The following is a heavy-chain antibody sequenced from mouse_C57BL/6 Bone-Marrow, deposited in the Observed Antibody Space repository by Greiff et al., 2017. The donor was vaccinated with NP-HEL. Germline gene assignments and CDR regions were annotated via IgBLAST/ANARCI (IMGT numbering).Heavy chain of an antibody. J-gene: IGHJ2*01. Sequence: EVKLVESGAELVRPGASVKLSCTASGFNIKDDYMHWVKQRPEQGLEWIGWIDPENGDTEYASKFQGKATITADTSSNTAYLQLSSLTSEDTAVYYCTALGGYLRGDYWGQGTTLTVSS. CDR2: IDPENGDT. V-gene: IGHV14-4*01. CDR3: TALGGYLRGDY. CDR1: GFNIKDDY. D-gene: IGHD2-3*01.